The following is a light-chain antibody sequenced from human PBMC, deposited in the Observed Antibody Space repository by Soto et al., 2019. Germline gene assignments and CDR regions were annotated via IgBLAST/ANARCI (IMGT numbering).Light chain of an antibody. Sequence: QSVLTQPPSASGSPGQSVTISCTGTSSDVGNYNYVSWYQQHPGKAPKLMIYEVNKRPSGVPDRFSGSKSGNTASLTVSGLQAEDEADYFCSAYAGTNDFVVFGGGTKATVL. CDR2: EVN. CDR1: SSDVGNYNY. J-gene: IGLJ2*01. V-gene: IGLV2-8*01. CDR3: SAYAGTNDFVV.